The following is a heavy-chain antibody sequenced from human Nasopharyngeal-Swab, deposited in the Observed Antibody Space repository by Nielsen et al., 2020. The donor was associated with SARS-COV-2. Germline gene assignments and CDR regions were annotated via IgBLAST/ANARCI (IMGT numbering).Heavy chain of an antibody. J-gene: IGHJ4*02. CDR3: ARDMGYYYDSSGRDYFDY. Sequence: ASVKVSCKASGYTFTSYGISWVRQAPGQGLEWMGWISVYNGNTNYAQKLQGRVTMTTDTSTSTAYMELRSLRSDDTAVYYCARDMGYYYDSSGRDYFDYWGQGTLVTASS. V-gene: IGHV1-18*01. D-gene: IGHD3-22*01. CDR1: GYTFTSYG. CDR2: ISVYNGNT.